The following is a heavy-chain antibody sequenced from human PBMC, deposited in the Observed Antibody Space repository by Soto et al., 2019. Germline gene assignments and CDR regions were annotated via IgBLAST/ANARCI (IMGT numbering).Heavy chain of an antibody. CDR3: AHMSITGTTLNWFDP. D-gene: IGHD1-7*01. CDR2: IYWDDDK. J-gene: IGHJ5*02. Sequence: QITLKESGPTLVKPTQTLTLTCTFSGFSLSTSGVGVGWIRQPPGKALEWLALIYWDDDKRYSPSLKSRLTITKDTSKNQVVLTMTNMDPVDTATYYCAHMSITGTTLNWFDPWGQGTLVTVSP. CDR1: GFSLSTSGVG. V-gene: IGHV2-5*02.